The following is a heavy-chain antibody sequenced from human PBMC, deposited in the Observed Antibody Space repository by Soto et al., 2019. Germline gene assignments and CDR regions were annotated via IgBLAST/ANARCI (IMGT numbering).Heavy chain of an antibody. D-gene: IGHD1-26*01. J-gene: IGHJ1*01. CDR3: ARESSGRSQH. Sequence: RQAPGQGLEWMGIINPSGGSTNYAQKFQGRVTMTRNTSISTAYMELSSLRSEDTAVYYCARESSGRSQHWGQGTLVTVSS. CDR2: INPSGGST. V-gene: IGHV1-46*01.